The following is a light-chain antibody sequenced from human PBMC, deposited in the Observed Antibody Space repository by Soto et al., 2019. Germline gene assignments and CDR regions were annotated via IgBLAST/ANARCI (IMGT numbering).Light chain of an antibody. CDR1: QSLLHSNGYNY. CDR3: MQALQTRT. Sequence: DIVMTQSPLSLPVTPGEPASISCRSSQSLLHSNGYNYLDWYLQKPGQSPQLLISLGSNRASGVPDRFSGSGSGTDFTRKISRVEAADVEVYYCMQALQTRTFGQGTKVESK. V-gene: IGKV2-28*01. CDR2: LGS. J-gene: IGKJ1*01.